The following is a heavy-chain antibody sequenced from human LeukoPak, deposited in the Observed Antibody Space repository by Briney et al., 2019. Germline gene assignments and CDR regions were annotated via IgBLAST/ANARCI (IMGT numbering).Heavy chain of an antibody. J-gene: IGHJ6*03. V-gene: IGHV1-46*01. Sequence: ASVKVSCKASGYTFTGYYMHWVRQAPGQGLEWMGIINPSGGSTSYAQKFQGRVTMTRDMSTSTVYMELSSLRSEDTAVYYCARSPGSSWYYYYYYMDVWGKGTTVTVSS. CDR2: INPSGGST. CDR3: ARSPGSSWYYYYYYMDV. D-gene: IGHD6-13*01. CDR1: GYTFTGYY.